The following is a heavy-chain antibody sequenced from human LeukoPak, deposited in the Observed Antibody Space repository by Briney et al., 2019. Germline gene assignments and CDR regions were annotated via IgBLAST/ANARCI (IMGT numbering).Heavy chain of an antibody. V-gene: IGHV4-38-2*02. CDR2: IYHSGST. CDR3: ARDDLAYCGGDCYAAFDY. CDR1: GYSISSGYY. J-gene: IGHJ4*02. D-gene: IGHD2-21*01. Sequence: SETLSLTCTVSGYSISSGYYWGWIRQPPGKGLEWIRSIYHSGSTYYNPSLKSRVTISVDTSKNQFSLKLSSVTAADTAVYYCARDDLAYCGGDCYAAFDYWGQGTLVTVFS.